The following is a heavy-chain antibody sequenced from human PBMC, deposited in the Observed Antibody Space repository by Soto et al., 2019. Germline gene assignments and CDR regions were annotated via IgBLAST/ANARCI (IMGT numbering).Heavy chain of an antibody. CDR2: IGTAGDT. CDR1: GFTFSSYD. Sequence: GALRLSCAASGFTFSSYDMHWVRQATGKGLEWVSAIGTAGDTYYPGSVKGRFTISRENAKNSLYLQMNSLRAGDTAVYYCARGGVEQWLVQKYYYYYGMDVWGQGTTVTVSS. V-gene: IGHV3-13*01. D-gene: IGHD6-19*01. CDR3: ARGGVEQWLVQKYYYYYGMDV. J-gene: IGHJ6*02.